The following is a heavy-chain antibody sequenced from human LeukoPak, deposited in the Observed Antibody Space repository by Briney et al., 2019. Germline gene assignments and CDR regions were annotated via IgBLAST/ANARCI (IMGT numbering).Heavy chain of an antibody. J-gene: IGHJ6*03. V-gene: IGHV1-3*01. CDR2: INAGNGNT. D-gene: IGHD3-10*01. CDR3: ATCYYGSGRYYYYMDV. CDR1: GYTFTSYA. Sequence: ASVKVSCKASGYTFTSYAMHWVRQAPGQRLEWMGWINAGNGNTKYSQKFQGRVTITRDTSASTAYMELSSLRSEDTAVYYCATCYYGSGRYYYYMDVWGKGTTVTVSS.